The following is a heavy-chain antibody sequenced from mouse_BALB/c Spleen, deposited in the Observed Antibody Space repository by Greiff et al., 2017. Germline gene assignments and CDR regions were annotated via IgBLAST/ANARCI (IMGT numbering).Heavy chain of an antibody. D-gene: IGHD2-4*01. Sequence: VQLKQSGAELAKPGASVKISCKASGYTFTDYNMHWVKQSHGKSLEWIGYIYPYNGGTGYNQKFKSKATLTVDNSSSTAYMELRSLTSEDSAVYYCARSEDYDLAWFAYWGQGTLVTVSA. J-gene: IGHJ3*01. CDR2: IYPYNGGT. V-gene: IGHV1S29*02. CDR3: ARSEDYDLAWFAY. CDR1: GYTFTDYN.